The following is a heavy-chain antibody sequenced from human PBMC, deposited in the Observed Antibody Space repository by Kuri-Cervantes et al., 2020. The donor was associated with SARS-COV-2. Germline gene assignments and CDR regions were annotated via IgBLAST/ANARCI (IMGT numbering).Heavy chain of an antibody. CDR2: TYHSGST. Sequence: SETLSLTCTVSGGSISSSSYYWGWIRQPPGKGLEWIGSTYHSGSTYYNPSLKSRVTISVDTSKNQFSLKLSSVTAADTAVYYCAGQWGIAVAGGNAFDIWGQGTMVTVSS. V-gene: IGHV4-39*07. CDR1: GGSISSSSYY. D-gene: IGHD6-19*01. CDR3: AGQWGIAVAGGNAFDI. J-gene: IGHJ3*02.